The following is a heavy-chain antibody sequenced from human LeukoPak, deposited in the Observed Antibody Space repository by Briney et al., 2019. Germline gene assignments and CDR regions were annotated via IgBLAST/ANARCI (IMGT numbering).Heavy chain of an antibody. V-gene: IGHV4-39*07. D-gene: IGHD6-13*01. CDR1: SGSISTSNYY. J-gene: IGHJ4*02. CDR3: ARVLRRIAAAAGGYYFDY. Sequence: SETLSLTCTVSSGSISTSNYYWGWVRQPPGTALEWIGNIFYSGSTYYNPSLKSRVTISVDTSKNQFSLKLSSVTAADTAVYYCARVLRRIAAAAGGYYFDYWGQGTLVTVSS. CDR2: IFYSGST.